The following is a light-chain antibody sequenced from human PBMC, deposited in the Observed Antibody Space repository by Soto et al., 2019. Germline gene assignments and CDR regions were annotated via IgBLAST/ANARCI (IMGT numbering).Light chain of an antibody. V-gene: IGKV3-20*01. CDR1: QSVSSSY. CDR3: QQYGSSPEWT. CDR2: AAS. Sequence: EVVLTQSPGTLSLSLGERATLSCRASQSVSSSYLAWYQQKPGQAPRLLIYAASSRATGIPDRFSGSGSGTDFTLTISSLEPDDFAVYYCQQYGSSPEWTFGQGNKVEIK. J-gene: IGKJ1*01.